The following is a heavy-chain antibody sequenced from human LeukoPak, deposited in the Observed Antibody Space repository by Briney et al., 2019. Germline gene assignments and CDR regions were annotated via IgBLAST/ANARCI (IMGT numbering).Heavy chain of an antibody. V-gene: IGHV4-61*02. D-gene: IGHD3-16*01. CDR3: ARSSGAVMIDY. CDR2: IYTSGST. J-gene: IGHJ4*02. CDR1: GGSISSGSYY. Sequence: SETLSLTCTVSGGSISSGSYYWSWNRQPAGKGLEWIGRIYTSGSTNYNPSLKSRVTISVDTSKNQFSLKLSSVTAADTAVYYCARSSGAVMIDYWGQGTLVTVSS.